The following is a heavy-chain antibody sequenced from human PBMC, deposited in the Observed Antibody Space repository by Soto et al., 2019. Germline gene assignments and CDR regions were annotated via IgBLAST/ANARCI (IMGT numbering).Heavy chain of an antibody. CDR2: ISSNGGST. J-gene: IGHJ4*02. CDR1: GFTFSSYA. CDR3: ARALDFWSAYFDY. Sequence: PGGSLRLSCSASGFTFSSYAMHWVRQAPGKGLEYVSAISSNGGSTYYADSVKGRFTISRDNSKSTLYLQMNSLRTEDTAVYYCARALDFWSAYFDYWGQGSLVTVSS. D-gene: IGHD3-3*01. V-gene: IGHV3-64*04.